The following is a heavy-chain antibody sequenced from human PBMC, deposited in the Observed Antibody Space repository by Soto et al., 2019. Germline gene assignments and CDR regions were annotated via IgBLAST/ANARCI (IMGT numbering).Heavy chain of an antibody. J-gene: IGHJ6*02. Sequence: PGGSLRLSCAASGFTFSSYSMNWVRQAPGKGLEWVSSISSSSSYIYYADSVKGRFTISRDNAKNSLYLQMNSLRAEDTAVYYCARDDSPDPLGYCSGGSCSRPYGIDVWGEGTTVPASS. CDR2: ISSSSSYI. V-gene: IGHV3-21*01. CDR3: ARDDSPDPLGYCSGGSCSRPYGIDV. CDR1: GFTFSSYS. D-gene: IGHD2-15*01.